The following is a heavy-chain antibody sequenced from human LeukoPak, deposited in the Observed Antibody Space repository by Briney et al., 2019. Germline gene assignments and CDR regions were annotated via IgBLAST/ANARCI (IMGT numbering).Heavy chain of an antibody. V-gene: IGHV3-48*01. CDR2: ISGSSSAI. CDR3: ATYSGYDRIFDH. J-gene: IGHJ4*02. CDR1: VFTFSTFS. D-gene: IGHD5-12*01. Sequence: GGALRLSCAASVFTFSTFSINWGRQAPGKGLEWVSYISGSSSAIYYTDSVKGRFTISRDNAEKSVYLQMNGLRAEDTAVYYCATYSGYDRIFDHWGQGTLVTVSS.